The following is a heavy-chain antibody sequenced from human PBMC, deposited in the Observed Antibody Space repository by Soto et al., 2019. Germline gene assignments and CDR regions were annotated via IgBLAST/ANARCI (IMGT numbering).Heavy chain of an antibody. CDR3: ARDTYDFRSYYVPACFDP. D-gene: IGHD3-3*01. V-gene: IGHV3-21*01. CDR1: GFNFSDYN. CDR2: ISTISSYM. J-gene: IGHJ5*02. Sequence: EVQLVESGGGLVKPGGSLRLSCVGSGFNFSDYNMNWVRQAPGKGLEWVSSISTISSYMYYADSVKGRFTISRDNAKNSLYLEMNSLRAEDTAVYYCARDTYDFRSYYVPACFDPWGQGTLLIVSS.